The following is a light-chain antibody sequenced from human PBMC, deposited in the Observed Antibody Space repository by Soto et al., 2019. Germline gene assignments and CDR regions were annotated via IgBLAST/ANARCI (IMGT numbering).Light chain of an antibody. CDR3: QQYNSYSRT. J-gene: IGKJ1*01. CDR1: QSISSW. Sequence: DIHMTQSPSTLSASVGDRVTITCRASQSISSWLAWYQQKPGKAPKLLIYKAYSLESGVQSRFSGSGSGTEFTLTIRSLQPDDFATYYCQQYNSYSRTFGQGTKVDI. CDR2: KAY. V-gene: IGKV1-5*03.